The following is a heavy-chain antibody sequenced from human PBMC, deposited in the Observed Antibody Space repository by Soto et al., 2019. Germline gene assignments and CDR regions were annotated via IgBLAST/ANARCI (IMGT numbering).Heavy chain of an antibody. CDR1: GGSFSGYY. CDR2: INHSGST. Sequence: SETLSLTCAVYGGSFSGYYWSWIRQPPGKGLEWIGEINHSGSTNYNPSLKSRVTISVDTSKNQFSLKLSSVTAADTAVYYCASPGIAAAGISGYYYYYMDVWGKGTTVTSP. V-gene: IGHV4-34*01. D-gene: IGHD6-13*01. CDR3: ASPGIAAAGISGYYYYYMDV. J-gene: IGHJ6*03.